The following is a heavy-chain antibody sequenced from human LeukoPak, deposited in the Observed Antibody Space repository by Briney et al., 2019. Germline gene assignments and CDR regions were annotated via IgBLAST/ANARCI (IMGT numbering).Heavy chain of an antibody. CDR2: IYYSGST. J-gene: IGHJ4*02. CDR3: ARVQAYGGKGYFDY. CDR1: GGSISIYY. D-gene: IGHD4-23*01. V-gene: IGHV4-59*01. Sequence: SETLSLTCTVSGGSISIYYWSWIRQPPGKGLEWIGYIYYSGSTNYNPSLKSRVTISVDTSKNQFSLKLSSVTAADTAVYYCARVQAYGGKGYFDYWGQGTLVTVSS.